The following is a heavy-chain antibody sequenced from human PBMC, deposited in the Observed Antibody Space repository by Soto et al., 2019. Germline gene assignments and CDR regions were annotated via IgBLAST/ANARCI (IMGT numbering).Heavy chain of an antibody. CDR1: GGSISSSSYY. V-gene: IGHV4-39*01. CDR3: ARHEAHSGWYFDY. D-gene: IGHD6-19*01. J-gene: IGHJ4*02. Sequence: QLQLQESGPGLVKPSETLSLTCTVSGGSISSSSYYWGWIRQPPGKGLEWIGSIYYSGSTYYNPSLKSRVTISVDTSKNQFTLMPSSVTAADAAVYYCARHEAHSGWYFDYWGQGTLVTVSS. CDR2: IYYSGST.